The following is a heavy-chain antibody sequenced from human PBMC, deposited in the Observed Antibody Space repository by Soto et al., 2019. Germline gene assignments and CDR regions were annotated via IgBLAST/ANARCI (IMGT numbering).Heavy chain of an antibody. CDR2: IYYSGST. CDR3: AREGLSCSGGSCYGDAFDI. D-gene: IGHD2-15*01. Sequence: SETLSLTCTVSGGSISSYYWSWIRQPPGKGLEWIGYIYYSGSTNYNPSLKSRVTISVDTSKNQFSLKLSSVTAADTAVYYCAREGLSCSGGSCYGDAFDIWGQGTMVT. V-gene: IGHV4-59*01. CDR1: GGSISSYY. J-gene: IGHJ3*02.